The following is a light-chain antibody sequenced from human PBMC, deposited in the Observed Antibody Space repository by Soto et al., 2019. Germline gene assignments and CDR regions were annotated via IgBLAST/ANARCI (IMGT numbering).Light chain of an antibody. Sequence: QSVLTQPASMSGSPGQSITISCTGTSSDVGLYDYVSWYQQHPGKAPQLMIYAVSNRPSGVSNRFSASKSGNTASLFISGLQAEDEADYYCSSYTSDSSYVFGSGTKLTVL. J-gene: IGLJ1*01. V-gene: IGLV2-14*01. CDR3: SSYTSDSSYV. CDR1: SSDVGLYDY. CDR2: AVS.